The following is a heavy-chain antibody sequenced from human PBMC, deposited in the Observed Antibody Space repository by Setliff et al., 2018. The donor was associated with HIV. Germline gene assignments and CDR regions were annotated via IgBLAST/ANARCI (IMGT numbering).Heavy chain of an antibody. CDR1: GFTFINYD. J-gene: IGHJ6*03. Sequence: ASVKVSCKASGFTFINYDINWVRQAPGQGLEWMGWMNPNSSNTGYARKFQGRVAMTRNTSINTAYMELSSLRSEDTAVYYCARGRVMVYANRRYYYYMDVWGKGTTVTV. V-gene: IGHV1-8*02. CDR2: MNPNSSNT. D-gene: IGHD2-8*01. CDR3: ARGRVMVYANRRYYYYMDV.